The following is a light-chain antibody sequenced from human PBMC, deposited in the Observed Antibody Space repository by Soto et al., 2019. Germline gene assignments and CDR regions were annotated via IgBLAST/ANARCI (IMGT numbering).Light chain of an antibody. CDR2: KDN. J-gene: IGLJ2*01. CDR1: SSNIGRNT. Sequence: QAVVTQPPSASGTPGQRVTISCTGGSSNIGRNTVNWYQQLPGTAPKLLMYKDNQRPSGVPDRFSGSKSGTSASLAISGLQSEDEADYYCAAWDASLSGVVFGGGTKLTVL. V-gene: IGLV1-44*01. CDR3: AAWDASLSGVV.